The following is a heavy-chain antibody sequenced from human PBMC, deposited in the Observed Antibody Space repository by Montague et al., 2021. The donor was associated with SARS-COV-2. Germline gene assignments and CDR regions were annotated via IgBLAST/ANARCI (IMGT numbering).Heavy chain of an antibody. D-gene: IGHD1-26*01. CDR2: IFWDDDK. CDR3: VHRHPPEAGGSYYYFDY. CDR1: GFSLTTSGVA. V-gene: IGHV2-5*02. J-gene: IGHJ4*02. Sequence: PALVKPTQTLTLTCAVSGFSLTTSGVAVGWIRQPPGKALEWLALIFWDDDKCHSPSLRSRLTISKDTPKNQVVLTVTNMDPVDTATYYCVHRHPPEAGGSYYYFDYWGQGTLVTVSS.